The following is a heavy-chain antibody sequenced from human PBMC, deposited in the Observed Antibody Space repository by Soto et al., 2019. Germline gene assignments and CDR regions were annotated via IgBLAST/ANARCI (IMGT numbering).Heavy chain of an antibody. J-gene: IGHJ6*02. D-gene: IGHD3-3*01. Sequence: QLQVVQSGAELKKPGSSVKVSCKAAEHTFNNFGVAWVRQAPGQGLEWMGGVSPLSGTPKIAQIFQGRVTIPADTSANNVYMNLDRLTPEDTAVYYCASLCDFAILPPGYGLDAGGQGATVTVPS. CDR3: ASLCDFAILPPGYGLDA. CDR1: EHTFNNFG. CDR2: VSPLSGTP. V-gene: IGHV1-69*06.